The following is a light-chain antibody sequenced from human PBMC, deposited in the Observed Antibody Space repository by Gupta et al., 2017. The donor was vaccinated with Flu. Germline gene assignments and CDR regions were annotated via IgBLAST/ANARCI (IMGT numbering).Light chain of an antibody. CDR3: QVWVSGTRV. J-gene: IGLJ3*02. CDR1: NIESKI. CDR2: RDS. V-gene: IGLV3-9*01. Sequence: SYELTQSFSVSVALGQAAKITCGGSNIESKIVNWYQQRPGQAPVLVIYRDSNRPSGIPERFSGSNSGNTANLTIIRAQAGDEADYFCQVWVSGTRVFGGGTRLTVL.